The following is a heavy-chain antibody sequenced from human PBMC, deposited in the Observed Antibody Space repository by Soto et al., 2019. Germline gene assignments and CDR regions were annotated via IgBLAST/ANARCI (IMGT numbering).Heavy chain of an antibody. CDR1: GFTFSNYA. J-gene: IGHJ3*01. CDR2: ISGSGAST. CDR3: AKDVDLDGYGVFDL. Sequence: EVQLLESGGGLAQPGGSLRLSCAASGFTFSNYAITWVRQAPGKGLEWVSGISGSGASTYYADSVKGRFTISRDNSKCTVFLQMNNLSSEDTAVYFCAKDVDLDGYGVFDLWGQGTMVTVSS. V-gene: IGHV3-23*01. D-gene: IGHD5-12*01.